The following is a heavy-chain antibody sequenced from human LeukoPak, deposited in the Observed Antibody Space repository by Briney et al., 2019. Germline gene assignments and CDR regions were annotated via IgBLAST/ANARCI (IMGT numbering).Heavy chain of an antibody. Sequence: GGSLRLSCAASGFTFSSHSMNWVRQAPGKGLEWVSSIRSSSTYIYYADSVKGRFTISRDKAKNSLYLQMNSLRAEDTAVYYCARVHYFYDGNSEVYFDYWGQGTLVTVSS. CDR1: GFTFSSHS. D-gene: IGHD4-23*01. J-gene: IGHJ4*02. CDR2: IRSSSTYI. CDR3: ARVHYFYDGNSEVYFDY. V-gene: IGHV3-21*01.